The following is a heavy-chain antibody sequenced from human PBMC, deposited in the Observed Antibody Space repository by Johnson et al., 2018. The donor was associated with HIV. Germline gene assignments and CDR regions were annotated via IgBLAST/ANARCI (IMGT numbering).Heavy chain of an antibody. V-gene: IGHV3-33*06. CDR3: AKELADSSGYYADAFDI. D-gene: IGHD3-22*01. Sequence: QVQLVESGGGVVQPGRSLRLSCAASGFTFSSYGMHWVRQAPGKGLEWVAVIWYDGSNKYYADSVKGRFPISRDNSKNTLYLQMNSLRAEDTAVYYCAKELADSSGYYADAFDIWGQGTMVTVSS. J-gene: IGHJ3*02. CDR2: IWYDGSNK. CDR1: GFTFSSYG.